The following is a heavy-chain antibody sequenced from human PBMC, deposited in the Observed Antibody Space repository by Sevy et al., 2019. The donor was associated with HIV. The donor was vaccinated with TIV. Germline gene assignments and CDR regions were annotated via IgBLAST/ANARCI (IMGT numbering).Heavy chain of an antibody. Sequence: GGSLRLSCAASGFTFSSYDMSWVRQAPGKGLEWVSGISPTGGTTHYAESVKGRFIISRDNSKETLFLQMISLRAEDTALYYCAKDLEQQLGPDYWGQGTQVTVSS. CDR2: ISPTGGTT. CDR1: GFTFSSYD. V-gene: IGHV3-23*01. D-gene: IGHD6-13*01. J-gene: IGHJ4*02. CDR3: AKDLEQQLGPDY.